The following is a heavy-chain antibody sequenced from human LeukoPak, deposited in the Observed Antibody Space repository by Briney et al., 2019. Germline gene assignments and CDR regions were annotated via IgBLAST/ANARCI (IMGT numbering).Heavy chain of an antibody. D-gene: IGHD3-22*01. CDR1: GYTFTDYY. CDR2: INPNSGGT. CDR3: ARGYLYYYDVSGYPFDY. V-gene: IGHV1-2*02. Sequence: ASVKVSCKASGYTFTDYYMHWVRHAPGQGLEWMGWINPNSGGTNYAQKFQGRVTMTRDTSISTAYMELRRLRSDDTAVYYCARGYLYYYDVSGYPFDYWGQGTLVTVSS. J-gene: IGHJ4*02.